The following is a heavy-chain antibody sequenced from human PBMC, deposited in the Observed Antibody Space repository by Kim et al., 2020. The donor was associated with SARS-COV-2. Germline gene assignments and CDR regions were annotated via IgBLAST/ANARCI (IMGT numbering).Heavy chain of an antibody. CDR2: INHSGST. J-gene: IGHJ2*01. Sequence: SETLSLTCAVYGGSFSGYYWSWIRQPPGKGLEWIGEINHSGSTNYNPSLKSRVTISVDTSTNQFSLKLSSVTAADTAVYYCASRPYSSGWYDWYFDLCGRGTLVTVSS. V-gene: IGHV4-34*01. CDR3: ASRPYSSGWYDWYFDL. D-gene: IGHD6-19*01. CDR1: GGSFSGYY.